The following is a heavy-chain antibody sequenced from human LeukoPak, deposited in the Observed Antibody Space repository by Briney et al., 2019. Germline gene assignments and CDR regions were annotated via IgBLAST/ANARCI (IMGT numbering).Heavy chain of an antibody. CDR1: GFTFSDYW. CDR3: AKDSAVGSSGYYYVPPLYYFHY. D-gene: IGHD3-22*01. Sequence: GGSLRLSCAASGFTFSDYWMTWVRQAPGKGLQWVANIKDDGSDTYYVDSVNGRFAISRDNAKNSLYLQMNSLRADDTAVYYCAKDSAVGSSGYYYVPPLYYFHYWGQGTRVTVSS. V-gene: IGHV3-7*01. J-gene: IGHJ4*02. CDR2: IKDDGSDT.